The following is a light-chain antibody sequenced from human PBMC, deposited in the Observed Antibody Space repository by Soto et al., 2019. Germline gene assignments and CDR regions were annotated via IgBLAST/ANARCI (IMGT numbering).Light chain of an antibody. CDR3: SSYTSSSSYG. CDR2: EVS. Sequence: QSALTQPASVSGSPGQSITISCTGTSSDVGGYNYVSWYQQHPGKAPKLMIYEVSNRPSGVSNRFSGSKSGNTASLTISGLQAEDEADYYCSSYTSSSSYGFGTGTKLTGL. CDR1: SSDVGGYNY. V-gene: IGLV2-14*01. J-gene: IGLJ1*01.